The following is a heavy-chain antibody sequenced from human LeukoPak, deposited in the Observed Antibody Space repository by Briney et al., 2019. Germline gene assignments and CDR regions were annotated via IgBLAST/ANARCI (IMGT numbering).Heavy chain of an antibody. J-gene: IGHJ4*02. CDR1: GFTVSRYY. Sequence: GGSLRLSCAVSGFTVSRYYMSWVRQAPGKGLEWVSIIYSGDNTYYEDSVKGRFTISRDNSKNTLYLQMNSLRVEDTAVYYCARDRGSGYDPGYFDCWGQGTLVTVSS. CDR3: ARDRGSGYDPGYFDC. CDR2: IYSGDNT. V-gene: IGHV3-66*01. D-gene: IGHD5-12*01.